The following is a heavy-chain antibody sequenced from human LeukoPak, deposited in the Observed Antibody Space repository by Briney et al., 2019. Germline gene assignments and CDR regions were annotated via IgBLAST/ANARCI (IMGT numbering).Heavy chain of an antibody. J-gene: IGHJ6*03. Sequence: SVKVSCKASEGTFSSYAITWVRQAPGQGLEWMGRIIPILDIVNYAQNFQGRVTITADESTSTAYVELSSLRSEDTAVYYCARGFYYYYMDVWGKGTTVTVSS. CDR3: ARGFYYYYMDV. CDR1: EGTFSSYA. CDR2: IIPILDIV. V-gene: IGHV1-69*04.